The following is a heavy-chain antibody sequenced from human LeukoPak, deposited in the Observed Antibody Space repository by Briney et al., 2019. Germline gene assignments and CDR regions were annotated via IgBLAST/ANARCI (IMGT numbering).Heavy chain of an antibody. CDR1: GYTFTSYG. CDR3: AAGRESHYYDSSGYSGY. Sequence: GALAKVSCKASGYTFTSYGISWVRQAPGQGLEWMGWIRAYNGNTNYAQKLQGRVTLTTDTSTSTAYTELRSLRSDDTAVYYCAAGRESHYYDSSGYSGYWGQGTLVTVSS. V-gene: IGHV1-18*01. CDR2: IRAYNGNT. J-gene: IGHJ4*02. D-gene: IGHD3-22*01.